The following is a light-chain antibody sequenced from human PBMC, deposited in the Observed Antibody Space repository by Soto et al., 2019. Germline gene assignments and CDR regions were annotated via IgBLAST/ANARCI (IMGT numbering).Light chain of an antibody. V-gene: IGKV2-28*01. Sequence: DLVMTQSPLSLPVTPGEPASISCRSSQSLLHSNGYNYLDWYLQKPGQSPQLLIYLGSNRASGVPDRFSGSGSGTDFTLNISRVEAVDVGVYYCMQALQTPDTFGQGTNLEIK. CDR2: LGS. CDR1: QSLLHSNGYNY. J-gene: IGKJ2*01. CDR3: MQALQTPDT.